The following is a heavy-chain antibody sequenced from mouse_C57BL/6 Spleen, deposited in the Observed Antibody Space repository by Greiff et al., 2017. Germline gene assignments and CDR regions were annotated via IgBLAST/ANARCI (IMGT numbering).Heavy chain of an antibody. J-gene: IGHJ1*03. Sequence: DVMLVESGGDLVKPGGSLKLSCAASGFTFSSYGMSWVRQTPDKRLEWVATISSGGSYTYYPDSVKGRFTISRDNAKNTQYLQMSSLKSEDTAMYYCARFELGRYFDVWGTGTTVTVSS. CDR1: GFTFSSYG. CDR2: ISSGGSYT. V-gene: IGHV5-6*02. CDR3: ARFELGRYFDV. D-gene: IGHD4-1*01.